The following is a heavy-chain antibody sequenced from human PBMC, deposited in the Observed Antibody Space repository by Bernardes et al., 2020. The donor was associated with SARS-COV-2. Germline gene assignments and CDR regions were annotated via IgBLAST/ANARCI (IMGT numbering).Heavy chain of an antibody. Sequence: ASVKVSCKASGYTFTSYGISWVRQAPGQGLEWMGWISAYNGNTNYAQKLQGRVTMTTDTSTSTAYMELRSLRSDDTAVYYCARLVGATRVLYYYYYGMDVWGQGTTVTVSS. CDR2: ISAYNGNT. CDR3: ARLVGATRVLYYYYYGMDV. J-gene: IGHJ6*02. D-gene: IGHD1-26*01. V-gene: IGHV1-18*01. CDR1: GYTFTSYG.